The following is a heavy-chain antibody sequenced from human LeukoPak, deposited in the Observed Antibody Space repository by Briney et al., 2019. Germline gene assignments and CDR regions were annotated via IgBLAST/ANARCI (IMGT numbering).Heavy chain of an antibody. V-gene: IGHV1-18*04. CDR1: GYTFTSYC. D-gene: IGHD3-3*01. J-gene: IGHJ6*03. CDR2: ISAYNGTT. Sequence: ASVKVSCKASGYTFTSYCISWVRQAPGQGLEWMGWISAYNGTTNYAQKLQGRVTMTPDTSTSTADMELRSLRSDDTAVYYCARGAVFWSGYFPTSTYYYYYMDVWGKGTTVTVSS. CDR3: ARGAVFWSGYFPTSTYYYYYMDV.